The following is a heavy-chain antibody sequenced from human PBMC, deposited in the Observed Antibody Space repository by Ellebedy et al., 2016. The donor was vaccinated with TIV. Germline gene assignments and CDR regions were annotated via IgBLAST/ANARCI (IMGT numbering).Heavy chain of an antibody. D-gene: IGHD5-18*01. CDR1: GYTFTSYA. CDR2: INAGNGNT. V-gene: IGHV1-3*01. J-gene: IGHJ4*02. CDR3: ARGDSVTAMVDY. Sequence: ASVKVSCKASGYTFTSYAMHWVRQAPGQRLEWMGWINAGNGNTKYSQKFQGRVTITRDTSASTAYMELSSLRSEDTAVYYCARGDSVTAMVDYWGQGTLVTVSS.